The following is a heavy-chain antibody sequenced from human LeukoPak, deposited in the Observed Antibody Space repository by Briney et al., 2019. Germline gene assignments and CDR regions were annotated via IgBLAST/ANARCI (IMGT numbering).Heavy chain of an antibody. CDR3: ARGYCSSISCYTGDY. CDR2: IYYSGSA. V-gene: IGHV4-59*08. Sequence: PSETLSLTCTVSGGSISSYYWSWIRQPPGKGLEWIGYIYYSGSANYNPSLKSRVTISVGTSKNQFSLKLSSVTAADTAVYYCARGYCSSISCYTGDYWGQGTLVTVSS. D-gene: IGHD2-2*02. CDR1: GGSISSYY. J-gene: IGHJ4*02.